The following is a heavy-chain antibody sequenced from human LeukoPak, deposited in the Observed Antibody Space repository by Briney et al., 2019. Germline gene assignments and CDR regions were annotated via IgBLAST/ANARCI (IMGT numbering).Heavy chain of an antibody. J-gene: IGHJ4*02. V-gene: IGHV5-51*01. CDR3: ARGDAGYYFDF. Sequence: GESLKISCKGSGYRFASYWIGWVRPMPGKGLEWMGVIYPGNSDTRYSPSFQGQVTISADKSISTAYLQWSGLKASDTAMYYCARGDAGYYFDFWGQGTLVTVSS. CDR2: IYPGNSDT. D-gene: IGHD1-26*01. CDR1: GYRFASYW.